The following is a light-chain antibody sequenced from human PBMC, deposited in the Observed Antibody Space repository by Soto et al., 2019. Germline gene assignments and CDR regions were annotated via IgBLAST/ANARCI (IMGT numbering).Light chain of an antibody. CDR1: QSVSSSY. V-gene: IGKV3-20*01. CDR3: QLYGPSPPSYT. CDR2: GAS. J-gene: IGKJ2*01. Sequence: EIVLAQSPGTLSLSPGDRATLSCRASQSVSSSYVAWYQHKPGQPPRLLIHGASSRATGIPDRFSGSGSGTDLPLTISRLEPEEFAEYFCQLYGPSPPSYTFDQGTKLEIK.